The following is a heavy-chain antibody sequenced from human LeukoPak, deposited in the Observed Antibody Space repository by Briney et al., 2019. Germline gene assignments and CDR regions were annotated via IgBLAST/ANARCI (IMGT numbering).Heavy chain of an antibody. CDR1: GFTFSSYE. Sequence: GGSLRLSCAASGFTFSSYEMNWVRQAPGKGLEWVSYISSSGSTIYYADSVKGRFTISRDNAKNSLYLQMNSLRAEDTAVYYCARVEAATHKTDYWGQGTLVTVSS. J-gene: IGHJ4*02. V-gene: IGHV3-48*03. D-gene: IGHD6-13*01. CDR3: ARVEAATHKTDY. CDR2: ISSSGSTI.